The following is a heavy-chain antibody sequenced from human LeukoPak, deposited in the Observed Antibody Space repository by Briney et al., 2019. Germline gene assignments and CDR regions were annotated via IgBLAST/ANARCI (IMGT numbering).Heavy chain of an antibody. CDR2: ISAGADST. D-gene: IGHD4-17*01. CDR3: ARGACGDYDS. Sequence: GGSLRLSCAASTFTFSSYAMSWVRQAPGKGREWVSAISAGADSTYYADSVQGRFTISRDNSKNTLFLQMSGLRAEDTAVYFCARGACGDYDSWGQGTLVTVYS. J-gene: IGHJ5*01. CDR1: TFTFSSYA. V-gene: IGHV3-23*01.